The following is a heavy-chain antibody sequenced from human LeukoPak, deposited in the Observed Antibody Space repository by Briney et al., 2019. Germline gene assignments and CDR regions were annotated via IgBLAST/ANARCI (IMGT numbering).Heavy chain of an antibody. CDR2: IIPILGIA. CDR1: AGTFSIYA. Sequence: PSVNLSCKSSAGTFSIYAISWMRHAPGQGLELMGSIIPILGIANYAQKFQGRVTITADKSTSTAYMELSSLRSEDTAVYYCARDLGYYGSGSSYRDLMGYSYYSGMDVWGQGTTVTVSS. CDR3: ARDLGYYGSGSSYRDLMGYSYYSGMDV. V-gene: IGHV1-69*04. J-gene: IGHJ6*02. D-gene: IGHD3-10*01.